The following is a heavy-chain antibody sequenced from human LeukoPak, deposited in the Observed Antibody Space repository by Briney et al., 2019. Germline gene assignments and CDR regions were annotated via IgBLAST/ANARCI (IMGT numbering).Heavy chain of an antibody. D-gene: IGHD3-10*01. V-gene: IGHV4-34*01. CDR1: GGSFSGYY. J-gene: IGHJ5*02. Sequence: SETLSLTCAVYGGSFSGYYWSWIRQPPGKGLEWIGEINHSGSTNYNPSLKSRVTISVDTSKNQFSLKLSSVTAADTAVYYCARHGGYVLLWFGELSVGFDPWGQGTLVTVSS. CDR2: INHSGST. CDR3: ARHGGYVLLWFGELSVGFDP.